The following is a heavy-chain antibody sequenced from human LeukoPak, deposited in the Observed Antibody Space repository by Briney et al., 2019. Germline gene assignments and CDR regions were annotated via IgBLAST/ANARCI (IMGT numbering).Heavy chain of an antibody. Sequence: GGSLRLSCAASGLTVSSNYMSWVRQAPGKGLEWASVIYSGGSTYYADSVKGRFNISRDNSTNTLYLQMNSLRAEDTAVYYCARATYYYDSSGYYVFYFDNWGQGTLVTVSS. D-gene: IGHD3-22*01. CDR2: IYSGGST. CDR3: ARATYYYDSSGYYVFYFDN. J-gene: IGHJ4*02. CDR1: GLTVSSNY. V-gene: IGHV3-53*01.